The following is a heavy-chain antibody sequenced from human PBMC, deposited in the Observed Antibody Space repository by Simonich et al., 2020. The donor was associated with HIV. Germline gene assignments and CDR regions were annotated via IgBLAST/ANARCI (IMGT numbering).Heavy chain of an antibody. D-gene: IGHD2-2*01. CDR1: GFTFSSYS. J-gene: IGHJ4*02. V-gene: IGHV3-21*01. Sequence: EVQLVESGGGLVKPGGSLRLSCAASGFTFSSYSKNWARQAPGKGLEWVSSISSSSSSIYYADSVKGRFTISRDNAKNSLYLQMNSLRAEDTAVYYCARDGRKGSSTSCSDYWGQGTLVTVSS. CDR3: ARDGRKGSSTSCSDY. CDR2: ISSSSSSI.